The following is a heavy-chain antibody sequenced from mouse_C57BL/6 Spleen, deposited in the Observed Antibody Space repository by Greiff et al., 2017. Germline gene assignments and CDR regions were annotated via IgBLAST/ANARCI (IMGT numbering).Heavy chain of an antibody. Sequence: VQLQQSGAELARPGASVKMSCKASGYTFTSYTMHWVKQRPGQGLEWIGYITPSSGYTKYNQKFKDKATLTADKSSSTAYMQLSSLTSEDSAVYYCARPLYYSHFDYWGQGTTLTVSS. CDR2: ITPSSGYT. CDR1: GYTFTSYT. D-gene: IGHD2-12*01. V-gene: IGHV1-4*01. CDR3: ARPLYYSHFDY. J-gene: IGHJ2*01.